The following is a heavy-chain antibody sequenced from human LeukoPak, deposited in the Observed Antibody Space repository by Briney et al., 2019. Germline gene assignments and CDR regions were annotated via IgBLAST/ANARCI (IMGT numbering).Heavy chain of an antibody. Sequence: SETLFLTCTVSGGSISSYYWSWIRQPPGKGLEWIGYIYYSGSTNYNPSLKSRVTISVDTSKNQFSLKLSSVTAADTAVYYCARVVVAAPYYYYYYMDVWGKGTTVTVSS. D-gene: IGHD2-15*01. V-gene: IGHV4-59*01. CDR3: ARVVVAAPYYYYYYMDV. CDR2: IYYSGST. CDR1: GGSISSYY. J-gene: IGHJ6*03.